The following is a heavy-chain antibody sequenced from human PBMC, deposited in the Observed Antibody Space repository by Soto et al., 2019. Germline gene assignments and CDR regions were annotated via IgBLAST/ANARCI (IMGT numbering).Heavy chain of an antibody. V-gene: IGHV3-30*18. CDR1: GFTFSSYG. D-gene: IGHD6-6*01. CDR2: ISYDGSNK. J-gene: IGHJ6*02. Sequence: GGSLRLSCAASGFTFSSYGMHWVRQAPGKGLEWVAVISYDGSNKYYADSVKGRFTISRDNSKNTLYLQMNSLRAEDTAVYYCAKDPIAARYYYGMDVWGQGTTVTVSS. CDR3: AKDPIAARYYYGMDV.